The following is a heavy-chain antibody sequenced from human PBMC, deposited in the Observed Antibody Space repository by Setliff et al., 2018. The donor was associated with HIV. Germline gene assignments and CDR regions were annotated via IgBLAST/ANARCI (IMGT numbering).Heavy chain of an antibody. V-gene: IGHV4-39*01. CDR1: GDFVSRSNYV. J-gene: IGHJ6*03. Sequence: SETLSLTCTLAGDFVSRSNYVWGWVRQSPKKGLEWIGSVYYSGTTYYNPTLKSRVSISIDTPKNQFSLKLTSMTAADTAVYYCVRTGSSTSWGIYYYYYMDIWGKGSTVTVSS. CDR3: VRTGSSTSWGIYYYYYMDI. D-gene: IGHD3-10*01. CDR2: VYYSGTT.